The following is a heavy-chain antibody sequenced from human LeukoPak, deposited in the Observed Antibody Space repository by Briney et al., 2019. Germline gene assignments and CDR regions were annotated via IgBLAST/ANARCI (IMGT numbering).Heavy chain of an antibody. CDR3: ARGGGSFDY. J-gene: IGHJ4*02. V-gene: IGHV4-4*02. CDR1: GDSIRSSNW. Sequence: PSGTLSLTCGVSGDSIRSSNWWSWVRQPPGKGLEWIGAIYHSGRNNYNASLKSRVTISVDKSKNQLSLKLISVTAADTSMYYCARGGGSFDYWGQGALVTVSS. D-gene: IGHD3-10*01. CDR2: IYHSGRN.